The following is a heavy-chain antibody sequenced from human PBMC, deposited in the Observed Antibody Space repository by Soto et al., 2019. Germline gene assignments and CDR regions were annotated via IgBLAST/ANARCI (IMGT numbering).Heavy chain of an antibody. Sequence: QITLKESGPTVVKPTETLTLTCTFSGFSLTTSGVGVGWVRQSPGKAPEWLALIYWDDDKRYSTSLKSRLTITKDTSKNQVVLTMANVDPADTATYYCAHRVLRTVFGLVTTTAIYFDFWGQGTPVVLSS. CDR3: AHRVLRTVFGLVTTTAIYFDF. CDR1: GFSLTTSGVG. V-gene: IGHV2-5*02. CDR2: IYWDDDK. D-gene: IGHD3-3*01. J-gene: IGHJ4*02.